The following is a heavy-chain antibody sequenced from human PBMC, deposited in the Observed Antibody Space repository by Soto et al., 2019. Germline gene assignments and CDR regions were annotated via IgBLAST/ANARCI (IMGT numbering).Heavy chain of an antibody. V-gene: IGHV4-31*03. J-gene: IGHJ4*02. Sequence: QVQLQESGPGLVKPSQTLSLTCTVSGGSISSGGYYWSWFRQHPGKGLEWIGYIYYTGTTDYNPSLKSRVTISIDTSETQFPLSLSSVTAADTAVYYCARGAYGDYAYWGQGTLVTVSS. CDR3: ARGAYGDYAY. CDR2: IYYTGTT. CDR1: GGSISSGGYY. D-gene: IGHD4-17*01.